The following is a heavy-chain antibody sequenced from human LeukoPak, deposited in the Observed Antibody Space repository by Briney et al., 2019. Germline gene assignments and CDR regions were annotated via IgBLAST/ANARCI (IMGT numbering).Heavy chain of an antibody. CDR1: GYTFTDYY. J-gene: IGHJ6*03. CDR3: ARGPPIRIPFYYYYMDV. CDR2: INPNSGGT. Sequence: ASVKVSCKASGYTFTDYYMHWVRQAPGQGLEWMGWINPNSGGTSYGKNFQGRVTMTGDTSINTAYMEVTELTSDDTAVYYCARGPPIRIPFYYYYMDVWGKGTTVTVSS. V-gene: IGHV1-2*02. D-gene: IGHD3-3*02.